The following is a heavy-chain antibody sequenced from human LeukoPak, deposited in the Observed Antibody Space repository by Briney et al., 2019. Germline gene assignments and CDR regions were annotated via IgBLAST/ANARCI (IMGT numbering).Heavy chain of an antibody. CDR2: INTNTGIP. J-gene: IGHJ1*01. V-gene: IGHV7-4-1*02. CDR1: GYIFSIYA. Sequence: ASVKVSCKASGYIFSIYAMIWVRQAPGQGLELMGWINTNTGIPTYAQGFTGRFVFSLDTSVSTAYLQINSLKAEDTAVYSCARDYTVALGTTTYFQHWGQGTLVTVSS. D-gene: IGHD1-7*01. CDR3: ARDYTVALGTTTYFQH.